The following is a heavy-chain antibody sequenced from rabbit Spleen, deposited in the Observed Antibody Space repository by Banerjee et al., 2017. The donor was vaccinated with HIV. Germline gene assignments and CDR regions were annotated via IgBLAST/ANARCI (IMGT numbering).Heavy chain of an antibody. D-gene: IGHD8-1*01. CDR1: GFSFGDRDV. V-gene: IGHV1S45*01. Sequence: QEQLVESGGGLVQPTGSLTLTCKASGFSFGDRDVMCWVRQAPGKGLEWIACINAATGKPVYATWAKGRFTISRTSSTTVTLRMTSLTAADRAAYFCARDAGSYDYIDVYFNLWGPGTLVTVS. CDR3: ARDAGSYDYIDVYFNL. J-gene: IGHJ4*01. CDR2: INAATGKP.